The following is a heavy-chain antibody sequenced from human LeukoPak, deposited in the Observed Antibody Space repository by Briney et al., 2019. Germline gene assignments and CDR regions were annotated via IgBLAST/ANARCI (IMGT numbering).Heavy chain of an antibody. CDR1: GFTFSSYA. Sequence: GGSLRLSCAASGFTFSSYAMHWVRQAPGKGLEWVAVISYDGSNKYYADSVKGRFTISRDNSKNTLYLQMNSLRAEDTAVHYCARASSDYGEEVWGQGTLVTVSS. V-gene: IGHV3-30-3*01. CDR3: ARASSDYGEEV. J-gene: IGHJ4*02. CDR2: ISYDGSNK. D-gene: IGHD4-17*01.